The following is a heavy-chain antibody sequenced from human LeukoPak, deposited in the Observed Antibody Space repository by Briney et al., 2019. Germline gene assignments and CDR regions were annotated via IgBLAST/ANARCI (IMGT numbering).Heavy chain of an antibody. CDR2: IKQDGSKK. CDR3: ATPPDYYDSSGYHQGGD. D-gene: IGHD3-22*01. Sequence: GGSLRLSCAASGFTFSTYWMHWVRQAPGKGLEWVANIKQDGSKKNYVDSVKGRFTISRDNAKNSLYLQMNSLRAEDTAVYYCATPPDYYDSSGYHQGGDWGQGTLVTVSS. V-gene: IGHV3-7*03. J-gene: IGHJ4*02. CDR1: GFTFSTYW.